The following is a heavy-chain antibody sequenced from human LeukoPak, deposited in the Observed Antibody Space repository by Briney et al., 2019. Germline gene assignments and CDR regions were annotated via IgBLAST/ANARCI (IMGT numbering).Heavy chain of an antibody. V-gene: IGHV1-69*05. CDR3: ARDRKTISQYHYYYMDV. CDR1: GGTFGSFA. J-gene: IGHJ6*03. Sequence: SVKVSCKTSGGTFGSFAISWVRQAPGQGLEWMGRIIPIFGTTEYAQKFQGRVTITTDESRSTAYMEVSSLRSEDTAVYYCARDRKTISQYHYYYMDVWGKGTTVTVSS. CDR2: IIPIFGTT. D-gene: IGHD3-3*01.